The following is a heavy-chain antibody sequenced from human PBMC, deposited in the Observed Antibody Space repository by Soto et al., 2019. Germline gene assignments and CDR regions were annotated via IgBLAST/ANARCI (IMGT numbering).Heavy chain of an antibody. CDR1: GFTFDDYA. D-gene: IGHD3-22*01. V-gene: IGHV3-9*01. CDR3: AKDIGYDSSCYYYGKYAFDI. Sequence: EVQLVESGGGLVQPGRSLRLSCAASGFTFDDYAMHWVRQAPGKGLEWVSGISWNSGSIGYADSVKGRFTISRDNAKNSLYLQMNSLRAEDTAVYYCAKDIGYDSSCYYYGKYAFDIWGQGTMVTVSS. CDR2: ISWNSGSI. J-gene: IGHJ3*02.